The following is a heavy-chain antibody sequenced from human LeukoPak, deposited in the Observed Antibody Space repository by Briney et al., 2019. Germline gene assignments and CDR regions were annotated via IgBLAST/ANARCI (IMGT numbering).Heavy chain of an antibody. CDR1: GYTFTSYY. CDR2: INPSGGST. CDR3: ARVGGYYDSSGYPMGFDY. J-gene: IGHJ4*02. D-gene: IGHD3-22*01. V-gene: IGHV1-46*01. Sequence: GASVKVSCKASGYTFTSYYMHWVRQAPGQGLEWMGIINPSGGSTSYAQKFQGRVTMTRDMSTSTVYMELSSLRSEDTAVYYCARVGGYYDSSGYPMGFDYWAREPWSPSPQ.